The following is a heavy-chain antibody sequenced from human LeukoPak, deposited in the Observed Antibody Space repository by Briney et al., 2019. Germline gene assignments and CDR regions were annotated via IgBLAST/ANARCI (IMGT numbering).Heavy chain of an antibody. V-gene: IGHV3-7*01. CDR1: GFTFSSYS. CDR2: MKKDGSET. D-gene: IGHD3-10*01. J-gene: IGHJ4*02. Sequence: GGSLRLSCVVSGFTFSSYSMIWVRQAPGKGLQWVANMKKDGSETKYVDSVKGRFTISRDNTKNSLYLQMNSLRAEDTAVYYCGRHRSGSGTYFIDYWGQGTLVGVSS. CDR3: GRHRSGSGTYFIDY.